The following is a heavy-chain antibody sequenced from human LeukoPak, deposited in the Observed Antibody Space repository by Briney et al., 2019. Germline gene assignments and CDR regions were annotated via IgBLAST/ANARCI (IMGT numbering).Heavy chain of an antibody. CDR3: AKSLVRWAFDY. J-gene: IGHJ4*02. CDR2: ISGSTNGT. CDR1: GFTFSNFV. V-gene: IGHV3-23*01. Sequence: PGGSLRLSCAGSGFTFSNFVMTWVRQAPRKGLEWVPSISGSTNGTYCADSVKGRFTISRDNSKNTLYLQMNSLRAEDTALYYCAKSLVRWAFDYWGQGTLVTVSS. D-gene: IGHD4-23*01.